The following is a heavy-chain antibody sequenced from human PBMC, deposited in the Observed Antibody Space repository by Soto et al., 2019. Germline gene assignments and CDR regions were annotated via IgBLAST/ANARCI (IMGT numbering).Heavy chain of an antibody. CDR2: INPSGGST. Sequence: ASVKVSCKASGYTFTSYYVHWVRQAPGQGLEWMGIINPSGGSTSYAQKFQGRVTMTRDTSTSTVYMELSSLRSEDTAVYYCEAQLPQGAFDIWGQGTMVTVSS. V-gene: IGHV1-46*01. CDR3: EAQLPQGAFDI. CDR1: GYTFTSYY. J-gene: IGHJ3*02. D-gene: IGHD2-2*01.